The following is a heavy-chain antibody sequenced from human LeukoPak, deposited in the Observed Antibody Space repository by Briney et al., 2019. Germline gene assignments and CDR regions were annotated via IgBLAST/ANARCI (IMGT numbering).Heavy chain of an antibody. CDR2: IYYSGGT. D-gene: IGHD3-10*01. V-gene: IGHV4-59*01. Sequence: PSETLSLTCTVSGGSISRYYWSWIRQPPGKGLEWIGYIYYSGGTNYNPSLKSRVTISVDTSKNQFSLKLSSVTAADTAVYYCARDSGTTGEVKFDPWGQGTLVTVSS. J-gene: IGHJ5*02. CDR1: GGSISRYY. CDR3: ARDSGTTGEVKFDP.